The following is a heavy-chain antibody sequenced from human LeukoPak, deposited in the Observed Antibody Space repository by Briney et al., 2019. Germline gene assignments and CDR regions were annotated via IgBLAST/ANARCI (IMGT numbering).Heavy chain of an antibody. CDR1: GGSIRSYY. CDR3: ARTYCSGGSCHFDY. Sequence: PSETLSLTCTVSGGSIRSYYWSWIRQPPGKGLEWVGYIFYSCTTDSNPSLKSRVTISVDTSKNQFSLKLSSVPDADTAVYYCARTYCSGGSCHFDYWGQGPLVTVSS. V-gene: IGHV4-59*08. J-gene: IGHJ4*02. D-gene: IGHD2-15*01. CDR2: IFYSCTT.